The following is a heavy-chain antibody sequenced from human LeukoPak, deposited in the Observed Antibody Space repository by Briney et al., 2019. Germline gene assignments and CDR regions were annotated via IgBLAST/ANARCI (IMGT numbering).Heavy chain of an antibody. CDR1: RFTFSSYA. CDR2: ISGSGGST. J-gene: IGHJ3*02. CDR3: AKDDSSGYYSDAFDI. D-gene: IGHD3-22*01. Sequence: PGASLRLPCAASRFTFSSYAMSWVRQAPGKGLEWVSAISGSGGSTYYADSVKGRFTISRDNSKNTLYLQMNSLRAEDTAVYYCAKDDSSGYYSDAFDIWGQGTMVTVSS. V-gene: IGHV3-23*01.